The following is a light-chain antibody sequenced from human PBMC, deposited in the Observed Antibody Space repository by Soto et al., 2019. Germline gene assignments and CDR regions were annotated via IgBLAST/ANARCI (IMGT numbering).Light chain of an antibody. CDR3: HQYNNWLT. J-gene: IGKJ4*01. V-gene: IGKV3-15*01. CDR2: GAS. CDR1: ESVSSN. Sequence: EIGMTQSPATLSVSPGERATLSFRASESVSSNLAWYQQKPGQAPRLLIYGASTRATGIPARFSGSGSGTEFTLTISSLQSEDFALYYCHQYNNWLTFGGGTKVEIK.